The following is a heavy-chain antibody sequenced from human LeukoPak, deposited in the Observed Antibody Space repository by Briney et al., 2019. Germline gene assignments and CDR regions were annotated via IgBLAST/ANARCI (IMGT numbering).Heavy chain of an antibody. CDR3: AHRGYGSGSYSFDY. V-gene: IGHV2-5*02. CDR2: IYWDDDK. Sequence: ESGPTLVKPTQTLTPTCTFSGFSLSTSAVGVGWIRRPPGKALEWLALIYWDDDKSYSPSLKSRLTITKDTSKNQVVLTMTNMDPVDTATYYCAHRGYGSGSYSFDYWGQGTLVTVSS. CDR1: GFSLSTSAVG. D-gene: IGHD3-10*01. J-gene: IGHJ4*02.